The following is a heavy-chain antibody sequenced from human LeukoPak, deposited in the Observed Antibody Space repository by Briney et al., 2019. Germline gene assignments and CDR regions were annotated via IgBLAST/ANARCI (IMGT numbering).Heavy chain of an antibody. CDR1: GFTFSTYS. CDR3: ARDMLGATGTFDY. CDR2: ISTTSSSYI. D-gene: IGHD1-1*01. V-gene: IGHV3-21*01. Sequence: VGSLRLSCAASGFTFSTYSMNWVRQAPGKGPEWVSTISTTSSSYIYYADSVKGRFTISRDNAKNSLFLQMNSLRAEDTAVYYCARDMLGATGTFDYWGQGTLVTVSS. J-gene: IGHJ4*02.